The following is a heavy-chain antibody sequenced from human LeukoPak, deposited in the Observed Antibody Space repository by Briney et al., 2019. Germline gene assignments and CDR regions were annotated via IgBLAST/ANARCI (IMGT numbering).Heavy chain of an antibody. J-gene: IGHJ4*02. CDR2: INWDGSNT. CDR1: AFTFDDYT. D-gene: IGHD6-19*01. Sequence: GGSLRLSCAACAFTFDDYTLHGVRQAPGKGLEWVSLINWDGSNTHYAASVKGRFTISRDNSKNSLYLQMNNLRTEDTALYYCAKALSGWTDFWGQGTLVTVSS. CDR3: AKALSGWTDF. V-gene: IGHV3-43*01.